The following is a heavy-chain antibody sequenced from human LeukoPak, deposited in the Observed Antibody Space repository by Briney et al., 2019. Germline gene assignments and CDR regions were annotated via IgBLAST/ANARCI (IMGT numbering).Heavy chain of an antibody. J-gene: IGHJ3*02. Sequence: GASVKVSCKASGCTFSSYAISWVRQAPGQGLEWMGGIIPIFGTANYAQKFQGRVTITTDESTSTAYMELSSLRSEDTAVYYCAREGSTTDAFDIWGQGTMVTVSS. D-gene: IGHD4-11*01. CDR3: AREGSTTDAFDI. CDR2: IIPIFGTA. V-gene: IGHV1-69*05. CDR1: GCTFSSYA.